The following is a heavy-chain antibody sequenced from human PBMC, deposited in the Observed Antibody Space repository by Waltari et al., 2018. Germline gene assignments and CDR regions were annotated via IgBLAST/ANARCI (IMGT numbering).Heavy chain of an antibody. J-gene: IGHJ4*02. D-gene: IGHD2-21*01. CDR1: GYTFTGYY. V-gene: IGHV1-2*06. CDR3: ASVVVIAIGQYYFDY. Sequence: QVQLVQSGAEVKKPGASVKVSCKASGYTFTGYYMHWVRQDPGQGLEWMGRINPNSGGTNYAQKFQGRVTMTRDTSISTAYMELSRLRSDDTAVYYCASVVVIAIGQYYFDYWGQGTLVTVSS. CDR2: INPNSGGT.